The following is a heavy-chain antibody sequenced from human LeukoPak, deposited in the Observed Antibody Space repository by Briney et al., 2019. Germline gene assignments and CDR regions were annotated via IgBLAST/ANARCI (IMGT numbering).Heavy chain of an antibody. V-gene: IGHV1-18*01. CDR2: IGTYNGDT. D-gene: IGHD6-19*01. Sequence: ASVKVSCKASGYTFTNYGINWVRQAPGQGLEWMGWIGTYNGDTNYAQIFQGRVTMTTDTSTSTAYMELRSLRSDDTAVYYCARDFGQWLPLNMDVWGKGTAVTVSS. J-gene: IGHJ6*03. CDR1: GYTFTNYG. CDR3: ARDFGQWLPLNMDV.